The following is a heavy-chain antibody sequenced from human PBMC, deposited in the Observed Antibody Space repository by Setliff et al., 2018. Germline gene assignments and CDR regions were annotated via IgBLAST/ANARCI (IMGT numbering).Heavy chain of an antibody. J-gene: IGHJ6*03. CDR3: AKVARGFWSGYYTYYYYYMDV. V-gene: IGHV3-23*01. D-gene: IGHD3-3*01. CDR2: IRGSGGGT. Sequence: PGGSLRLSCAASGFTFSNYAMTWVRQAPGKGLEWVSTIRGSGGGTYHADSVKGRFAISRDNSKNTLYLQLNSLRAEYTAVYYCAKVARGFWSGYYTYYYYYMDVWGKGTTVTVSS. CDR1: GFTFSNYA.